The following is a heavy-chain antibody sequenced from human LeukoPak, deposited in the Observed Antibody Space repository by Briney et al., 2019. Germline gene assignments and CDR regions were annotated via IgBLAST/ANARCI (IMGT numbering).Heavy chain of an antibody. J-gene: IGHJ6*03. CDR3: ARSGVVAADYYYYMDV. CDR1: GYTFTSYG. V-gene: IGHV1-69*06. CDR2: IIPIFGTA. D-gene: IGHD2-15*01. Sequence: GASVKVSCKASGYTFTSYGISWVRQAPGQGLEWMGGIIPIFGTANYAQKFQGRVTITADKSTSTAYMELSSLRSEDTAVYYCARSGVVAADYYYYMDVWGKGTTVTVSS.